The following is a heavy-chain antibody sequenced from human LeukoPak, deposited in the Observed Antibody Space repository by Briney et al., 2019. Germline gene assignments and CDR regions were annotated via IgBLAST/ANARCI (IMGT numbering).Heavy chain of an antibody. V-gene: IGHV1-18*01. D-gene: IGHD5-24*01. CDR1: GHTFTSYG. Sequence: GASVKVSCKASGHTFTSYGISWVRQAPGQGLEWMGWISAYNGNTNYAQKLQGRVTMTTDTSTSTAYMELRSLRSEDTAVYYCARAPPPEIDMDVWGKGTTVTVSS. J-gene: IGHJ6*03. CDR3: ARAPPPEIDMDV. CDR2: ISAYNGNT.